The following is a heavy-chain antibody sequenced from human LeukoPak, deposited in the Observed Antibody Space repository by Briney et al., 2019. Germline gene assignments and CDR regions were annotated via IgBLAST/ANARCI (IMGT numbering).Heavy chain of an antibody. V-gene: IGHV5-51*01. Sequence: GESLKISCKGSGYSFTSCWIGWVRQMPGKGLEWMGIIYPGDSDTRYSPSFQGQVTISADKSISTAYLQWSSLKASDTAMYYCATHGEMATMDDAFDIWGQGTMVTVSS. CDR3: ATHGEMATMDDAFDI. CDR1: GYSFTSCW. D-gene: IGHD5-24*01. CDR2: IYPGDSDT. J-gene: IGHJ3*02.